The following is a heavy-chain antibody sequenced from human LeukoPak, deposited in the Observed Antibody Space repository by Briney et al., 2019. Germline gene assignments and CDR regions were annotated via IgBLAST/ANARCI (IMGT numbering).Heavy chain of an antibody. J-gene: IGHJ4*02. CDR1: GFTFSSYG. Sequence: GGSLRLSCAASGFTFSSYGMSWVRQAPGKGLEWVSAISGSGGSTYYADSVKGRFTISRDNSKNTLYLQMNSLRAEDTAVYYCARDRPTFGELSEFDYWGQGTLVTVSS. CDR2: ISGSGGST. V-gene: IGHV3-23*01. CDR3: ARDRPTFGELSEFDY. D-gene: IGHD3-10*01.